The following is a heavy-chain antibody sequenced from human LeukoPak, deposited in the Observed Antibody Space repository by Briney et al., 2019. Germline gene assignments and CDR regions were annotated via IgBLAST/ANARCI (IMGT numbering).Heavy chain of an antibody. V-gene: IGHV3-7*01. CDR2: IKQDGSEK. CDR1: GFTFSSYW. D-gene: IGHD5-18*01. CDR3: ARERDGYSYGYGDAFDI. Sequence: GGPLRLSCAASGFTFSSYWMSWVRQAPGKGLEWVANIKQDGSEKYYVDSVKGRFTISRDDAKNSLYLQMNSLRAEDTAVYYCARERDGYSYGYGDAFDIWGQGTMVTVSS. J-gene: IGHJ3*02.